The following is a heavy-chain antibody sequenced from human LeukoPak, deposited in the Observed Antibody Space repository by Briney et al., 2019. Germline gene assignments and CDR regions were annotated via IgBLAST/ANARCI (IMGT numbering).Heavy chain of an antibody. Sequence: SETLSLTCTVSGGSMGSYDWSSIRQPAGKGLEWIGRIYTSGSTNYNPSLKSRVTISVDTSKNQFSLKLSSVTAADTAVYYCARPQTQNYGGIDYWGQGTLVTVSS. CDR2: IYTSGST. V-gene: IGHV4-4*07. D-gene: IGHD4-23*01. CDR3: ARPQTQNYGGIDY. CDR1: GGSMGSYD. J-gene: IGHJ4*02.